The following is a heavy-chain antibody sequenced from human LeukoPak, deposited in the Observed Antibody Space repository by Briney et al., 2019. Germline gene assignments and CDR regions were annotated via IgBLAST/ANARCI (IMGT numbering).Heavy chain of an antibody. V-gene: IGHV4-59*08. Sequence: PSETLSLTCTVSGGSISSYYWSWIRQPPGKGLEWIGYIYYSGSTDYNPSLKSRVTISVDTSKNQFSLKLSSVTAADTAVYYCARSFPPYYDILTGYSDGFFDHWGQGTLVTVSS. D-gene: IGHD3-9*01. CDR1: GGSISSYY. CDR3: ARSFPPYYDILTGYSDGFFDH. J-gene: IGHJ4*02. CDR2: IYYSGST.